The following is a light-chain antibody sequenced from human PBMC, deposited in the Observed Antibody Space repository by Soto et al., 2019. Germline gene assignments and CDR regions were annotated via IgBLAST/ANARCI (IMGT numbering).Light chain of an antibody. J-gene: IGKJ1*01. CDR2: GAS. V-gene: IGKV3-15*01. CDR3: QQYNNWPPS. Sequence: DIVMTQSPASLSLSPGERATLSCRASQSVSSYLAWYQQKPGQAPRLLIYGASTRATGIPARFSGSGSGTEFTLTISSLQSEDFAVYYCQQYNNWPPSFGQGTKVDI. CDR1: QSVSSY.